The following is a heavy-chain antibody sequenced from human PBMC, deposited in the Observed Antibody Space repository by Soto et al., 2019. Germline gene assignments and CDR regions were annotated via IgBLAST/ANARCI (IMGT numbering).Heavy chain of an antibody. J-gene: IGHJ4*02. CDR1: GFTFSSXG. Sequence: QVQLVXSXGXXVXPXRSXXLSXAXXGFTFSSXGMHWVRQAPXKGLEWVALIWYDGSNKYYADSVKGRFTISRDNSKNTLYLQMNSLRAEDTAIYYCARDRTRYFDYWGQGTLVTVSS. CDR3: ARDRTRYFDY. V-gene: IGHV3-33*01. CDR2: IWYDGSNK.